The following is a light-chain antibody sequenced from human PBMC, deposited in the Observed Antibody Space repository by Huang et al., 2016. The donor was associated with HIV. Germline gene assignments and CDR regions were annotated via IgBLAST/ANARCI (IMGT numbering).Light chain of an antibody. CDR1: QNITKS. Sequence: DIQMTQSPPSLSASVGDRVTFTCRAKQNITKSLNRYQQKPGKAPKLLIYTASPLESGVPSRFSGSGSGSRITLNIVNLHPEDFATYYCQQSFSVPRTFG. J-gene: IGKJ1*01. CDR2: TAS. V-gene: IGKV1-39*01. CDR3: QQSFSVPRT.